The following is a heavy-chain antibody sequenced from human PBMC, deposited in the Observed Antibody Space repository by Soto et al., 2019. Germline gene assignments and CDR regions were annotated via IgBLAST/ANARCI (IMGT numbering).Heavy chain of an antibody. V-gene: IGHV3-72*01. Sequence: GGSLRLSCAASGFTSSDHYMDWVRQAPGKGLDWVGRIRNKATGYSTEYAASVRGRFTISRDDSKNSLHLQMNSLKTEDTALYYCASAGSCKIFGSPAGHSPFALWGQGTMVTVSS. CDR3: ASAGSCKIFGSPAGHSPFAL. CDR2: IRNKATGYST. J-gene: IGHJ3*01. D-gene: IGHD2-15*01. CDR1: GFTSSDHY.